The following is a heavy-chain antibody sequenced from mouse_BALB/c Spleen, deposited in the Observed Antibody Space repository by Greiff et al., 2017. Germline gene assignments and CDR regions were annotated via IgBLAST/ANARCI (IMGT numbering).Heavy chain of an antibody. CDR1: GFTFSSFG. V-gene: IGHV5-17*02. Sequence: EVQRVESGGGLVQPGGSRKLSCAASGFTFSSFGMHWVRQAPEKGLEWVAYISSGSSTIYYADTVKGRFTISRDNPKNTLFLQMTSLRSEDTAMYYCARGAYYGNYYAMDYWGQGTSVTVSS. D-gene: IGHD2-10*01. CDR2: ISSGSSTI. CDR3: ARGAYYGNYYAMDY. J-gene: IGHJ4*01.